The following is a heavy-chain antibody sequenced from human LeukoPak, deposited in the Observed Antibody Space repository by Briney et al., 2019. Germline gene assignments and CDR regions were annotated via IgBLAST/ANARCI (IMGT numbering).Heavy chain of an antibody. CDR1: GDSISSYY. CDR3: ARVGSYCFEY. V-gene: IGHV4-59*01. J-gene: IGHJ4*02. Sequence: SETLSLTCTVSGDSISSYYWTWIRQPPGKGLEWIGYIYYSGSTNYNPSLKSRVTISVDTSKHQFSLKLSSVTAADTAVYYCARVGSYCFEYWGQGTLVTVSS. D-gene: IGHD3-10*01. CDR2: IYYSGST.